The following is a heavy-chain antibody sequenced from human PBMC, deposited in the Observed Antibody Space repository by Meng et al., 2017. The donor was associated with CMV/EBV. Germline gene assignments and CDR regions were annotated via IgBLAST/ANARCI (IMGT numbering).Heavy chain of an antibody. CDR3: ARSGLGEGNAFDI. CDR1: GGTFSSYA. D-gene: IGHD3-16*01. V-gene: IGHV1-69*10. CDR2: IIPILGIA. J-gene: IGHJ3*02. Sequence: KISCKASGGTFSSYAISWVRQAPGQGLEWMGGIIPILGIANYAQKFQGRVTITADKSTSTAYMELSSLRSEDPAVYYCARSGLGEGNAFDIWGQGTMVTVSS.